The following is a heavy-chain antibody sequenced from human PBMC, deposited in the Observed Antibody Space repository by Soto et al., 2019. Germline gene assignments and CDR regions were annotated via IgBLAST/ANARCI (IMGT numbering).Heavy chain of an antibody. J-gene: IGHJ6*02. V-gene: IGHV3-74*01. D-gene: IGHD4-4*01. CDR3: AIERSLTANTVKCMYV. Sequence: EVQLVESGGGLVQPGGSLRLSCAASGFTFSPYWMHWVRQAPGKGLVWVSHINSDGSTTRFADSVEGRFTVSRDNAKNTLYLQMNSLRAEDTAFYYCAIERSLTANTVKCMYVWGQGTTVTVSS. CDR2: INSDGSTT. CDR1: GFTFSPYW.